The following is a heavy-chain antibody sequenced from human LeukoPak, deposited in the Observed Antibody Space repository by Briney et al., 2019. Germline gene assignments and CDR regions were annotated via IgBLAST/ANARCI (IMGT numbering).Heavy chain of an antibody. D-gene: IGHD2-2*02. J-gene: IGHJ4*02. Sequence: NPSETLSLTCTVSGGSISSSSYYWGWIRQPPGKGLEWIGSIYYSGSTYYNPSLKSRVTISVDTSKNQFSLKLSPVTAADTAVYYCARAVPAAIKRYFDYWGQGTLVTVSS. CDR2: IYYSGST. CDR1: GGSISSSSYY. V-gene: IGHV4-39*01. CDR3: ARAVPAAIKRYFDY.